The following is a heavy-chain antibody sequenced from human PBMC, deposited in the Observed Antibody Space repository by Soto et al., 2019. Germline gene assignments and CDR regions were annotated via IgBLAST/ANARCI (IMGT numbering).Heavy chain of an antibody. V-gene: IGHV4-59*11. Sequence: SETLSLTCTVFGGSIGTHYCSWIRQPPGKGLEWIGYVYYSGSTNYNPSLNSRVTISIDTSKNQFSLNLMSVTAADTAVYYCARDHHLHYSSSYYTYYFDYWGQGTLVTVSS. D-gene: IGHD3-22*01. CDR3: ARDHHLHYSSSYYTYYFDY. J-gene: IGHJ4*02. CDR2: VYYSGST. CDR1: GGSIGTHY.